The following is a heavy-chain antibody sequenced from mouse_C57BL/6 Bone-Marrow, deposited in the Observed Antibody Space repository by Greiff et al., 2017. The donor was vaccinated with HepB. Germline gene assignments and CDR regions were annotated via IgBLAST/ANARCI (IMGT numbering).Heavy chain of an antibody. J-gene: IGHJ3*01. CDR2: IHPNSGST. CDR1: GYTFTSYW. V-gene: IGHV1-64*01. Sequence: QVQLKQPGAELVKPGASVKLSCKASGYTFTSYWMHWVKQRPGQGLEWIGMIHPNSGSTNYNEKFKSKATLTVDKSSSTAYMELRSLTSEDSAVYYCTIYGNYVRFAYWGQGTLVTVSA. CDR3: TIYGNYVRFAY. D-gene: IGHD2-1*01.